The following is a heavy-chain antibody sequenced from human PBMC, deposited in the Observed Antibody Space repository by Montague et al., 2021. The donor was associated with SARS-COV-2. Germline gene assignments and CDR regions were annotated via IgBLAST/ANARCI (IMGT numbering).Heavy chain of an antibody. CDR2: INHSGST. CDR3: ARDLWVWLSVEGSFDS. V-gene: IGHV4-34*01. D-gene: IGHD5-12*01. Sequence: SETLPLTCAVYAGSFSGYSWSWIRQPPGRGLEWIGEINHSGSTNYNPSLKSRVTISVDTSKNQFSLKLSSVTAADTAVYYCARDLWVWLSVEGSFDSWGQGTLVTVSS. CDR1: AGSFSGYS. J-gene: IGHJ4*02.